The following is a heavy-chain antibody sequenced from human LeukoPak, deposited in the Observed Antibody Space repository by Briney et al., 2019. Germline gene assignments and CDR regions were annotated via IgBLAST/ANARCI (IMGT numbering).Heavy chain of an antibody. J-gene: IGHJ6*03. CDR2: ISSSSSYI. Sequence: GGSLRLSCAASGFTFSSYSMNWVRQAPGKGLEWVSSISSSSSYIYYADSVKGRFTISRDNAKNSLYLQMNSLRAEDTAVYYCARGPVDCSSTSCYYYYYMDVWGKGTTVTISS. CDR3: ARGPVDCSSTSCYYYYYMDV. D-gene: IGHD2-2*01. V-gene: IGHV3-21*01. CDR1: GFTFSSYS.